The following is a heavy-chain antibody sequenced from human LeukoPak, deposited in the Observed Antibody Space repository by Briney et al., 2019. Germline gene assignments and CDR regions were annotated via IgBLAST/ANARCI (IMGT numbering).Heavy chain of an antibody. V-gene: IGHV3-23*01. J-gene: IGHJ3*02. Sequence: GGSLRLSCAASGFTFSNYGMSWVRQAPGKGLEWVSGLTGSGNITYYTDSVKGRFTISRDNSKNTVDLQMNSLRTEDTAVYYCAKDKYLSRGYRAFDIWGQGTMVTVSS. CDR1: GFTFSNYG. D-gene: IGHD3-16*02. CDR3: AKDKYLSRGYRAFDI. CDR2: LTGSGNIT.